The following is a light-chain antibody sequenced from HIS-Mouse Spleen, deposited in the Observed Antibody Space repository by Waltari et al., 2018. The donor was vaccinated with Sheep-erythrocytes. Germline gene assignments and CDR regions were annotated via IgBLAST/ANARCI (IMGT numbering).Light chain of an antibody. V-gene: IGLV3-1*01. J-gene: IGLJ2*01. CDR1: KLGDKY. CDR2: QDS. Sequence: SYELTQPPSVSVSPGQTASITCSGDKLGDKYACWYQQKPGQSPVLVIYQDSKRPSGIPERFSGSKSGNTASLTISGLQAEDEADYYCCSYAGSYTLVFGGGTKLTVL. CDR3: CSYAGSYTLV.